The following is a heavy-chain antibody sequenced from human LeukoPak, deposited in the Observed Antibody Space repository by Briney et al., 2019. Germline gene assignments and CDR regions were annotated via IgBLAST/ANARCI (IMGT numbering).Heavy chain of an antibody. Sequence: GGSLRLSCAASGFTFSSYTMSWVRQAPGKGLEWVSGVSGSGGNIHYADSVKGRFTISRDNSKNTLYLQMNSLRAEDTAVYYCAKDIPIRSYSDYWGQGTLVTVSS. CDR1: GFTFSSYT. CDR2: VSGSGGNI. J-gene: IGHJ4*02. CDR3: AKDIPIRSYSDY. V-gene: IGHV3-23*01.